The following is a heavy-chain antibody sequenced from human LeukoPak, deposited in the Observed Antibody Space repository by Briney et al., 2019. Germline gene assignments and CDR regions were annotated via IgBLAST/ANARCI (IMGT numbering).Heavy chain of an antibody. J-gene: IGHJ5*02. D-gene: IGHD3-10*01. CDR3: ARGPSYDSGRYVANWFDT. CDR1: GFNFSGYV. Sequence: PGGSLRLSCAASGFNFSGYVTHWVRQAPGKGLEWVAVIWSDGSKKDYADSVKGRFTISRDNSKNTVYLQMNNLTAEDTAVYYCARGPSYDSGRYVANWFDTWGQGTPVTVSS. CDR2: IWSDGSKK. V-gene: IGHV3-33*01.